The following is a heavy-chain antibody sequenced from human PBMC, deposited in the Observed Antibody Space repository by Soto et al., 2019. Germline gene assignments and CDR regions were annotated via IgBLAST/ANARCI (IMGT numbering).Heavy chain of an antibody. V-gene: IGHV2-5*02. J-gene: IGHJ6*02. CDR3: VQSRCGGDCLQSYSSHYYYGMDV. D-gene: IGHD2-21*02. Sequence: QIILKESGPTLVKPTQTLTLTCTFSGFSLSTSGVGVGWIRQPPGKALEWLALIYWDDDKRYSPSLKSRLTITKDTSKNQVVLTMTNMDPVDTATYYCVQSRCGGDCLQSYSSHYYYGMDVWGQGTTVTVSS. CDR1: GFSLSTSGVG. CDR2: IYWDDDK.